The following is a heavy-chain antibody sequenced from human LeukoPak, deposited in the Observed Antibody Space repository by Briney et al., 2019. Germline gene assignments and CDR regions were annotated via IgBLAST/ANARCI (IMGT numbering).Heavy chain of an antibody. D-gene: IGHD5-18*01. J-gene: IGHJ4*02. CDR3: ARGGYSYGPSDY. V-gene: IGHV4-59*01. Sequence: PSETLSLTCTVSGGSISSYYWSRIRQPPGKGLEGIGYIYYSGSTNYNPSLKSRVTISVDTSKNQFSLKLSSVTAADTAVYYCARGGYSYGPSDYWGQGTLVTVSS. CDR2: IYYSGST. CDR1: GGSISSYY.